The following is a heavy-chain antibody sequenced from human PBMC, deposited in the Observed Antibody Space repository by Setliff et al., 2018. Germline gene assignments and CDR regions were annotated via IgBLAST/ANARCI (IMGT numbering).Heavy chain of an antibody. V-gene: IGHV1-18*01. D-gene: IGHD1-20*01. CDR2: ISGYNGFI. J-gene: IGHJ4*02. Sequence: ASVKVSCKASGYSLNTYGISWVRQAPGQGLEWMGWISGYNGFIIYAQKFQGRVTMTTDTSTSTAYMEMRSLTSDDTAVYYCARDEIRPITPDYWGQGTLVTVSS. CDR3: ARDEIRPITPDY. CDR1: GYSLNTYG.